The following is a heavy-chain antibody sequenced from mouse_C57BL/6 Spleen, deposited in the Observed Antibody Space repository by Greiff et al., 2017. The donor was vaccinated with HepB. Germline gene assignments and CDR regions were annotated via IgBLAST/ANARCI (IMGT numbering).Heavy chain of an antibody. CDR1: GYTFTSYW. V-gene: IGHV1-64*01. CDR2: IHPNSGST. J-gene: IGHJ2*01. CDR3: ASHMVTTYYFDY. Sequence: QVQLQQPGAELVKPGASVKLSCKASGYTFTSYWMPWVKQRPGQGLEWIGMIHPNSGSTNYNEKFKSKATLTVDKSSSTAYMQLSSLTSEDSAVYYCASHMVTTYYFDYWGQGTTLTVSS. D-gene: IGHD2-2*01.